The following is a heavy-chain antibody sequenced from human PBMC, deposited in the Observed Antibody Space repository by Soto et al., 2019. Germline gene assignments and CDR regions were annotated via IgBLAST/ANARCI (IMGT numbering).Heavy chain of an antibody. CDR2: IIPIFGTA. D-gene: IGHD5-12*01. CDR3: AKRHNRGYDVPRLGHYDYYGIDV. CDR1: GGTFSSYA. Sequence: QLVQSGAEVKKPGSSVKVSCKASGGTFSSYAISWVRQAPGQGLEWMGGIIPIFGTANYAQKFQGRVTITADKSMSSAYIELTCGISDHTAVYYCAKRHNRGYDVPRLGHYDYYGIDVWGQGTTLTV. V-gene: IGHV1-69*06. J-gene: IGHJ6*02.